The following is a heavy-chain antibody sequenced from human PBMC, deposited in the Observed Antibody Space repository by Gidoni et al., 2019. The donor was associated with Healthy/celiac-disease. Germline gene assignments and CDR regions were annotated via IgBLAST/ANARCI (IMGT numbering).Heavy chain of an antibody. V-gene: IGHV4-61*02. CDR2: IYTSGST. J-gene: IGHJ4*02. Sequence: QVQLQESGPGLVKPSQTLSLTCTDSGGSISSGSYYWSWIRQPAGKGLEWIGRIYTSGSTNYNPSLKSRVTMSVDTSKNQFSLKLSSVTAADTAVYYCARTTHMVADYYFDYWGQGTLVTVSS. CDR3: ARTTHMVADYYFDY. CDR1: GGSISSGSYY. D-gene: IGHD3-10*01.